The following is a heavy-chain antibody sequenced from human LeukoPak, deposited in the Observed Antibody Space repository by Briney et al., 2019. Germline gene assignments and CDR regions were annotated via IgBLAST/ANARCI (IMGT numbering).Heavy chain of an antibody. CDR1: GFTFSSYG. CDR2: IWYVGSNK. CDR3: ARWFGELLPFDY. J-gene: IGHJ4*02. V-gene: IGHV3-33*01. D-gene: IGHD3-10*01. Sequence: GGSLRLSCAASGFTFSSYGMHWVRQAPGKGLEWVAVIWYVGSNKYYADSVKGRFTISRDNSKNTLYLQMNSLRAEDTAVYYCARWFGELLPFDYWGQGTLVTVSS.